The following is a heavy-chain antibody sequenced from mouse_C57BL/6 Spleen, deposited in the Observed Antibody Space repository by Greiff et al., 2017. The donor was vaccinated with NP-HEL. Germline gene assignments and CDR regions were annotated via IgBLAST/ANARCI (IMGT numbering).Heavy chain of an antibody. Sequence: VQLQQSGAELVRPGPSVKVSCKASGYAFTNYLIEWVKQRPGQGLEWIGVINPGSGGTNYNEKFKGKATLTADKSSSTAYMQLSSLTSEDSAVYFCARGAGSFDYWGQGTTLTVSS. CDR2: INPGSGGT. CDR1: GYAFTNYL. J-gene: IGHJ2*01. V-gene: IGHV1-54*01. CDR3: ARGAGSFDY.